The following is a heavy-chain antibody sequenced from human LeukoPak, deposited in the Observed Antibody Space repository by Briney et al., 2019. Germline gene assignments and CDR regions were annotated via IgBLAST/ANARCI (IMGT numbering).Heavy chain of an antibody. CDR3: ACSGWYISVNYYYYMGV. CDR1: GASFRNYY. J-gene: IGHJ6*03. CDR2: IDHSGAT. Sequence: PSETLSLTCAVYGASFRNYYWSWIRQTPGKRLEWIGEIDHSGATNYNPSLKSRVTISVDTSKNQFSLKLSSVTAADTAVYYCACSGWYISVNYYYYMGVRGNGTTVTISS. D-gene: IGHD6-19*01. V-gene: IGHV4-34*01.